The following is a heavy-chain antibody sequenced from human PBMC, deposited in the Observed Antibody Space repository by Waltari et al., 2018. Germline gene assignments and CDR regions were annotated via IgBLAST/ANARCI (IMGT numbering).Heavy chain of an antibody. Sequence: EVHLVESGGGLVQPGGSLRLSCAASAFTFTDYWISWVRHAPGKGTEWVATIHKEGSKKNYVDLVKGRFTIYRDNAKNSVYLQMNSLRADDTAMYYCVRDHWGPDYWGQGTLVTVSS. J-gene: IGHJ4*02. D-gene: IGHD7-27*01. V-gene: IGHV3-7*01. CDR3: VRDHWGPDY. CDR2: IHKEGSKK. CDR1: AFTFTDYW.